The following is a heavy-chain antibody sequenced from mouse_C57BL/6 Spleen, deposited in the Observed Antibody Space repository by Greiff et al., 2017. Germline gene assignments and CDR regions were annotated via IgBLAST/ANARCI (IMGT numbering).Heavy chain of an antibody. V-gene: IGHV1-80*01. CDR3: ARKRGTGTKWWYVDV. Sequence: VQLQQSGAELVKPGASVKISCKASGYAFSSYWMNWVKQRPGKGLEWIGQIYPGDGDTNYNGKFKGKATLTADKSSSTAYMQLSSLTSEDSAVYFCARKRGTGTKWWYVDVWGTGTTVTVSS. CDR1: GYAFSSYW. J-gene: IGHJ1*03. D-gene: IGHD4-1*01. CDR2: IYPGDGDT.